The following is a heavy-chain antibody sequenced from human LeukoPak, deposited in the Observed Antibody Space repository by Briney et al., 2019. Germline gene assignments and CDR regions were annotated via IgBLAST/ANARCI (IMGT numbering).Heavy chain of an antibody. CDR1: GSSFTRYW. CDR2: IYPGDSDT. Sequence: GEALKISFQGSGSSFTRYWIGWVRPVPGKGGGWRGIIYPGDSDTRYSPSFQGRVTISADKSISTAYLQWSGLKASDTAMYYCTRLHPSIWYFDYWGQGPLVTVSS. D-gene: IGHD2-21*01. CDR3: TRLHPSIWYFDY. J-gene: IGHJ4*02. V-gene: IGHV5-51*01.